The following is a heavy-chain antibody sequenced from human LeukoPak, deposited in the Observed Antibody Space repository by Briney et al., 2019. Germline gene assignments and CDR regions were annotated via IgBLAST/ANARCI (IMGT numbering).Heavy chain of an antibody. D-gene: IGHD3-9*01. CDR2: FDPEDGET. J-gene: IGHJ5*02. CDR3: AIQLYDILTGYYTRWFDP. V-gene: IGHV1-24*01. Sequence: ASVTVSCKVSGYTLTELSMHWVRQAPGKGLEWMGGFDPEDGETIYAQKFQGRVTMTEDTSTDTAYMELSSLRSEDTAVYYCAIQLYDILTGYYTRWFDPWGQGTLVTVSS. CDR1: GYTLTELS.